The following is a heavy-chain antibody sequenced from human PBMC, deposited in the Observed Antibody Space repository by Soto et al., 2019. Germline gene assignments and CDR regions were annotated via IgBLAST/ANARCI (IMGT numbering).Heavy chain of an antibody. Sequence: PGRSRRLSCAASGFTFSDYYMSWIRQAPGKGLEWVSYISSSSSYTNYADSVKGRFTISRDNAKNSLYLQMNSLRAEDTAVYYCARSSNCARDAFGLWGQGTMVTVSS. J-gene: IGHJ3*01. CDR3: ARSSNCARDAFGL. D-gene: IGHD7-27*01. CDR2: ISSSSSYT. CDR1: GFTFSDYY. V-gene: IGHV3-11*06.